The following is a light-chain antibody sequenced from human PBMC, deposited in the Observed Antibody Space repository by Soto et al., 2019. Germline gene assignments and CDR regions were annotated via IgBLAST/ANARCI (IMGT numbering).Light chain of an antibody. J-gene: IGKJ1*01. V-gene: IGKV3-20*01. CDR1: QSVSSNH. Sequence: ESVLTQSPGTLSLSPGERATLSCRASQSVSSNHLAWYQQKRGQPPGLLIYGASSRATGTPARFSGSGSGTEFTLTISSLQPDDFATYYCQQYNSYSFGQGTKVDIK. CDR3: QQYNSYS. CDR2: GAS.